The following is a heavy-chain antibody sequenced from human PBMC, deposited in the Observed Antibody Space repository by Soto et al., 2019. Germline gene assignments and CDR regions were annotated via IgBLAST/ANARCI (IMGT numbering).Heavy chain of an antibody. CDR2: INAGNGNT. J-gene: IGHJ6*02. Sequence: ASVKVSCKASGCNFTSYAMHWVRQAPGQRLEWMGWINAGNGNTKYSQKFQGRVTITRDTSASTAYMELSSLRSEDTAVYYCARAILGEVVAAYYYYYGMDVWGQGTTVTVSS. CDR1: GCNFTSYA. V-gene: IGHV1-3*01. CDR3: ARAILGEVVAAYYYYYGMDV. D-gene: IGHD2-15*01.